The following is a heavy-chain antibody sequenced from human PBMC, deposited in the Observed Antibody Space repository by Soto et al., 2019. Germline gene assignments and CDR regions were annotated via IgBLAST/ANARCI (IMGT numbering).Heavy chain of an antibody. J-gene: IGHJ6*02. Sequence: SETLSLTCAVYGGSFSGYYWSWIRQPPGKGLEWIGEINHSGSTNYNPSLKSRVTISVDTSKNQFSLKLSSVTAADTAVYYCARDPPVWNYYNYYGMDVWGQGTTVTVSS. CDR1: GGSFSGYY. V-gene: IGHV4-34*01. CDR3: ARDPPVWNYYNYYGMDV. CDR2: INHSGST. D-gene: IGHD1-1*01.